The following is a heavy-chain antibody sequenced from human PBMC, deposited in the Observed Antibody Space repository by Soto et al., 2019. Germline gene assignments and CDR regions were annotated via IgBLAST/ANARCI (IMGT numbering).Heavy chain of an antibody. V-gene: IGHV1-2*04. J-gene: IGHJ6*02. Sequence: GASVKVSCKASGYTFTGYYMHWVRQAPGQGLEWMGWINPNSGGTNYAQKFQGWVTMTRDTSISTAYMELSRLRSDDTAVYYCARGVARPGYYYYYGMDVWGQGTTVTVS. CDR1: GYTFTGYY. CDR3: ARGVARPGYYYYYGMDV. CDR2: INPNSGGT. D-gene: IGHD6-6*01.